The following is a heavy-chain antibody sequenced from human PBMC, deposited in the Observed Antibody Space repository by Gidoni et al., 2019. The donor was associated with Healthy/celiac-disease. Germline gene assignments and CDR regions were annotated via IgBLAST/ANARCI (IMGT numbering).Heavy chain of an antibody. J-gene: IGHJ4*02. CDR3: ARDIVVVPAATDY. D-gene: IGHD2-2*01. Sequence: QVQLQESGPGLVKPSETLSLTCAVSGYSISSGYYWGWIRQPPGKGLEWIGSIYHSGSTYYNPSLKSRVTISVDTSKNQFSLKLSSVTAADTAVYYCARDIVVVPAATDYWGQGTLVTVSS. CDR2: IYHSGST. CDR1: GYSISSGYY. V-gene: IGHV4-38-2*02.